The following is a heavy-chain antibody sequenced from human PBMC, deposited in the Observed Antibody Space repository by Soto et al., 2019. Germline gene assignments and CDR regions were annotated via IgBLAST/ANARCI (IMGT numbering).Heavy chain of an antibody. V-gene: IGHV4-59*11. D-gene: IGHD3-3*01. CDR1: GGSISTHY. CDR2: IYYSGST. J-gene: IGHJ6*02. CDR3: ARVDGRCLEWRNPTGYYGKDV. Sequence: SETLSLTCTVSGGSISTHYWSWIRQPPGKGLEWIGYIYYSGSTNYNPSLKSRVTMSVDTSKNQFSLKLSSVTAADTAVYYCARVDGRCLEWRNPTGYYGKDVWGQGTTVTVSS.